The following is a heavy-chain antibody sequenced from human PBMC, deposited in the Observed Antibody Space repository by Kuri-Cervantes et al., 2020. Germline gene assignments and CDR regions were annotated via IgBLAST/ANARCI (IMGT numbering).Heavy chain of an antibody. CDR3: ARDSELAVAGTFGY. V-gene: IGHV1-69*04. J-gene: IGHJ4*02. CDR2: IIPILGIA. Sequence: SVKVSCKASGGTFSSYTISWVQQAPGQGLEWMGRIIPILGIANYAQKFQGRVTITADKSTSTAYMELSSLRSEDTAVYYCARDSELAVAGTFGYWGQGTLVTVSS. CDR1: GGTFSSYT. D-gene: IGHD6-19*01.